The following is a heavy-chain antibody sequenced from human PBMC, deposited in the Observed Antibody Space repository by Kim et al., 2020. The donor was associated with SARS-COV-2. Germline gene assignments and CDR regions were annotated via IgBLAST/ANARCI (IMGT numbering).Heavy chain of an antibody. D-gene: IGHD5-18*01. CDR1: GFTFSSYW. CDR3: ARDRILTGPGYYYGMDV. V-gene: IGHV3-7*01. Sequence: GGSLRLSCAASGFTFSSYWMSWVRQAPGKGLEWVANIKQDGSEKYYVDSVKGRFTISRDNAKNSLYLQMNSLRAEDTAVYYCARDRILTGPGYYYGMDVWGQGTTVTVSS. CDR2: IKQDGSEK. J-gene: IGHJ6*02.